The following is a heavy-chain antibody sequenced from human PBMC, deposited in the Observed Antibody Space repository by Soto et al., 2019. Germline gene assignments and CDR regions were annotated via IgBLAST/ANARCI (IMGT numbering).Heavy chain of an antibody. Sequence: SETLSLTCTVSGSSISSGGYYWSWIRQHPGKGLEWIGYIYYSGSTYYNPSLKSRVTISVDTSKNQFSLKLSSVTAADTAVYYCARDLLGPLPRSRNYYYYGMDVWGQGTTVTVSS. CDR2: IYYSGST. CDR3: ARDLLGPLPRSRNYYYYGMDV. J-gene: IGHJ6*02. CDR1: GSSISSGGYY. V-gene: IGHV4-31*03. D-gene: IGHD3-10*01.